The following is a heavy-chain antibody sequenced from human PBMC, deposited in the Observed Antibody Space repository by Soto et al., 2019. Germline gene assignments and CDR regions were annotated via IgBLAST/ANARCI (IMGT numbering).Heavy chain of an antibody. V-gene: IGHV2-5*02. CDR2: IYWDDDK. CDR1: GFSLTTSGVG. CDR3: AHRVLRTVFGLVTTTAIYVDF. J-gene: IGHJ4*02. Sequence: QITLNESGPTQVKPRQTLTLTCTFSGFSLTTSGVGVGWIRQSPGKAPEWLALIYWDDDKRYSPSLKSRLTITKDPSKNQVVLTMADLDPADTATYYCAHRVLRTVFGLVTTTAIYVDFWGQGTPVAVSS. D-gene: IGHD3-3*01.